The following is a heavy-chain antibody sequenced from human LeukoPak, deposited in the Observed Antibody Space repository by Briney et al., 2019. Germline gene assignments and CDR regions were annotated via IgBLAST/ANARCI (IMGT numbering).Heavy chain of an antibody. V-gene: IGHV3-30-3*01. CDR2: ISYDGSNK. D-gene: IGHD6-19*01. J-gene: IGHJ4*02. Sequence: GRSLRLSCAASGFTFSSYAMHWVRQAPGKGLEWVAVISYDGSNKYYADSVKGRFTISRDNSKNTLYLQMNSLRAEDTAVYYCATLRSDSSGWYYFDYWGQGTLVTVSS. CDR1: GFTFSSYA. CDR3: ATLRSDSSGWYYFDY.